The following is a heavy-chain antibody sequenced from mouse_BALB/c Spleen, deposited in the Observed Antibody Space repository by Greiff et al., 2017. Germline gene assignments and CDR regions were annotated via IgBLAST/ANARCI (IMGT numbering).Heavy chain of an antibody. V-gene: IGHV1-7*01. CDR2: INPSTGYT. Sequence: QVQLQQSGAELAKPGASVKMSCKASGYTFTSYWMHWVKQRPGQGLEWIGYINPSTGYTEYNQKFKDKATLTADKSSSTAYMQLSSLTSEDSAVYYCARGQYGRGFAYWGQGTLVTVSA. CDR1: GYTFTSYW. J-gene: IGHJ3*01. CDR3: ARGQYGRGFAY. D-gene: IGHD2-10*02.